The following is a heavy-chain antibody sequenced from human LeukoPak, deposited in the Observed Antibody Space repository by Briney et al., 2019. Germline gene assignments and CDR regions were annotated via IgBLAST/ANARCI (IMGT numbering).Heavy chain of an antibody. CDR1: GGSFSGYY. Sequence: SETLSLTCAVYGGSFSGYYWSWIRQPPGKGLEWIGEINHSGSTNYNPSLKSRVTISVDTSKNQFSLKLSSVTAADTAVYYCARRIPSSRDFWSGCYSSYFDYWGQGTLVTVSS. V-gene: IGHV4-34*01. D-gene: IGHD3-3*01. J-gene: IGHJ4*02. CDR2: INHSGST. CDR3: ARRIPSSRDFWSGCYSSYFDY.